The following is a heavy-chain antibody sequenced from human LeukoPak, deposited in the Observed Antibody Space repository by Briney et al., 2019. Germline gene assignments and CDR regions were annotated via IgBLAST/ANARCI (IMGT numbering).Heavy chain of an antibody. CDR3: ASSLSRIMITFGGVIGTNFEH. V-gene: IGHV1-2*02. CDR1: GYTFTGYY. J-gene: IGHJ4*02. Sequence: GASLKVSCKASGYTFTGYYMHWVREAPGQGLEWMGWINPNSGGTNYAQKFQGRVTMTRATSISTAYMELSRLRSDDTAVYYCASSLSRIMITFGGVIGTNFEHWGQGTLVTVSS. CDR2: INPNSGGT. D-gene: IGHD3-16*02.